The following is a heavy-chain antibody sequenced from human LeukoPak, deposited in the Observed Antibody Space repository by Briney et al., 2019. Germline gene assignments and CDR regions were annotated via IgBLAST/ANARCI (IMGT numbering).Heavy chain of an antibody. CDR3: ARELGSYEGGYYGMDV. CDR1: GFTFSTRW. D-gene: IGHD1-26*01. CDR2: INEDGSEK. J-gene: IGHJ6*02. V-gene: IGHV3-7*01. Sequence: GGSLRLSCAASGFTFSTRWMSLVRQAPGKGLEWVANINEDGSEKNYVESLKGRFTISRDNAKNSLYLQMNSLRAEDTALYYCARELGSYEGGYYGMDVWGQGTTVTISS.